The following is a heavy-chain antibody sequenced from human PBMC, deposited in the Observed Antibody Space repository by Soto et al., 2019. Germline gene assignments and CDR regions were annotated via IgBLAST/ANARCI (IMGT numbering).Heavy chain of an antibody. CDR3: ARDRGPLLEWLPGVRGESLSDAFDI. D-gene: IGHD3-3*01. CDR2: IWYDGSNK. J-gene: IGHJ3*02. CDR1: GFTFSSYG. V-gene: IGHV3-33*01. Sequence: GGSLRLSCAASGFTFSSYGMHWVRQAPGKGLEWVAVIWYDGSNKYYADSVKGRFTISRDNSKNTLYLQMNSLRAEDTAVYYCARDRGPLLEWLPGVRGESLSDAFDIWGQGTMVTVSS.